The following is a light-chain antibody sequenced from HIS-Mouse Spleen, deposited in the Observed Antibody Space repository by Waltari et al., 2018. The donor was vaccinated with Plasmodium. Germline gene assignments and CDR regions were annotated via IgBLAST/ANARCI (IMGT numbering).Light chain of an antibody. CDR3: QQYGSSPYT. J-gene: IGKJ2*01. Sequence: EIVLTPSPGTLSSPTGERATLPCKASQSVSSSYLAWYQQNPAQAPRLLIYGAPSRATGIPDRFSGSGSGTDFTLTISRLEPEDFAVYYCQQYGSSPYTFGQGTKLEIK. V-gene: IGKV3-20*01. CDR2: GAP. CDR1: QSVSSSY.